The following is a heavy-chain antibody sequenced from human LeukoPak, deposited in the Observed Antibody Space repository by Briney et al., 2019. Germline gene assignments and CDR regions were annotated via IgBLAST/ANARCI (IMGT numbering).Heavy chain of an antibody. CDR2: LSGSGGST. V-gene: IGHV3-23*01. D-gene: IGHD3-3*01. CDR1: EFAFSSYA. CDR3: AKGTVFGVVRSGGLDY. Sequence: GGSLRLSCAASEFAFSSYAMSWARQAPGKGLEWVSGLSGSGGSTYYADSVKGRFTISRDNSKNTLYLQMNSLRAEDTAVYYCAKGTVFGVVRSGGLDYWGQGTLVTVSS. J-gene: IGHJ4*02.